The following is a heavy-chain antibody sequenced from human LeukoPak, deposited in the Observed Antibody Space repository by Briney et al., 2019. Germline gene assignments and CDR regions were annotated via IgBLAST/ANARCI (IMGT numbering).Heavy chain of an antibody. CDR3: ARLTSGGHYFDY. V-gene: IGHV4-34*01. J-gene: IGHJ4*02. D-gene: IGHD3-16*01. CDR1: GGPFSGYY. CDR2: INHSGST. Sequence: PSETLSLTCAVYGGPFSGYYWSWIRQPPGKGLEWIGEINHSGSTNYNPSLKSRVTISVDTSKNQFSLKLSSVTAADTAVYYCARLTSGGHYFDYWGQGTLVTVSS.